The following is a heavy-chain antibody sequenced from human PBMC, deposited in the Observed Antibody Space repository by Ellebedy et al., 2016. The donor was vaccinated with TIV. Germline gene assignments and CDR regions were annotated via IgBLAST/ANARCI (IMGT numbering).Heavy chain of an antibody. CDR3: AKERAYTSDYYYSGMDV. CDR1: GFTFSPFA. CDR2: IYGRGVGI. V-gene: IGHV3-23*01. J-gene: IGHJ6*02. Sequence: PGGSLRLSCTASGFTFSPFAMGWVRQTPGKGLEWVSGIYGRGVGISYSDSVKGRCTISRDNSKNTLVLQMNSLRADDTAVYYCAKERAYTSDYYYSGMDVWGQGTTVTVSS. D-gene: IGHD3-9*01.